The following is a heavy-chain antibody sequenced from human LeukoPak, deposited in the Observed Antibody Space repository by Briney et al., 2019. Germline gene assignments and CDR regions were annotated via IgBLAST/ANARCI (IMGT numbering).Heavy chain of an antibody. D-gene: IGHD1-26*01. V-gene: IGHV3-48*03. CDR2: ISSSGSTI. CDR3: ARDLEWELGYFDS. Sequence: KTGGSLRLSCAASGFTFSSYQMNWVRQAPGKGLEWVSYISSSGSTIYYADSVKGRFTISRDNPKNSLYLQMNSLRAEGTAVYYCARDLEWELGYFDSWGQGTLVTVSS. CDR1: GFTFSSYQ. J-gene: IGHJ4*02.